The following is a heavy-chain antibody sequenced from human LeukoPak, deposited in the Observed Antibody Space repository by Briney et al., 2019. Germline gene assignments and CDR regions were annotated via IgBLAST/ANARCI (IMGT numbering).Heavy chain of an antibody. CDR3: ARASFISKYCSSTSCSLEY. J-gene: IGHJ4*02. Sequence: ASVTVSCKASGYTFTGYYMHWVRQPPGQGLEWMGWINPNSGGTNYAQKFQGRVTMTRDTSISTAYMELSRLRSDGTAVYYCARASFISKYCSSTSCSLEYWGQGTLVTVSS. CDR2: INPNSGGT. D-gene: IGHD2-2*01. V-gene: IGHV1-2*02. CDR1: GYTFTGYY.